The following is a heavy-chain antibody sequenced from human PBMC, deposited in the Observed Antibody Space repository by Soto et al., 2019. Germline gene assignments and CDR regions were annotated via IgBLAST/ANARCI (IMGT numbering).Heavy chain of an antibody. CDR2: ISAYNGNT. CDR1: GYTFSSYH. V-gene: IGHV1-18*01. Sequence: QVQLVQSGAEVKKPGASVKVSCKASGYTFSSYHISWVRQAPGQGLEWMGWISAYNGNTNYAKNLQSRVTMNTETSTSTAYMEIRSLRAADTAVYYSTRDGPPTDNWGQGPLVTVSS. CDR3: TRDGPPTDN. J-gene: IGHJ4*02.